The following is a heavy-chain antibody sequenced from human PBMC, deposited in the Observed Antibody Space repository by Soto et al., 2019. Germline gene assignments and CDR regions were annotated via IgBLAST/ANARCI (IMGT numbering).Heavy chain of an antibody. CDR3: ARQSGGYYYYGMAV. CDR1: GGSIIDYY. J-gene: IGHJ6*02. CDR2: SYYSGTT. D-gene: IGHD1-26*01. V-gene: IGHV4-59*08. Sequence: SETLSLTCAVLGGSIIDYYWSLIRQPPGKGLEWVGYSYYSGTTGYSPSLKGRGALSVDTSKDQFSLKLSSVTAAHSAIYYCARQSGGYYYYGMAVWGQGTTVTVSS.